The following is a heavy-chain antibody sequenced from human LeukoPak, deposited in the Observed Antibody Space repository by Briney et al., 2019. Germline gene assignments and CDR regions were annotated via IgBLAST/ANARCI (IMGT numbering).Heavy chain of an antibody. Sequence: PSETLSLTCTVSGGSISSGSYYWSWIRQPAGKGLEWIGRIYTSGSTNYNPSLKSRVTISVDTSKNQFSLKPSSVTAADTAVYYCARDKVRGIHYDRHWFDPWGQGTLVTVSS. J-gene: IGHJ5*02. CDR3: ARDKVRGIHYDRHWFDP. V-gene: IGHV4-61*02. CDR1: GGSISSGSYY. CDR2: IYTSGST. D-gene: IGHD3-22*01.